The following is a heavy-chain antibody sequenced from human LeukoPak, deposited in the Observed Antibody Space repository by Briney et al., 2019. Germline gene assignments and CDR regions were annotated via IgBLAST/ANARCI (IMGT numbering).Heavy chain of an antibody. CDR3: ARNGQFGVVDY. D-gene: IGHD3-3*01. CDR1: GFTVSSNY. Sequence: GGSLRLSCAASGFTVSSNYMSWVRQAPWKGLEWVSVIYSGGSTYYADSVKGRFTISRDNSKNTLYLQMNSLRAEDTAVYYCARNGQFGVVDYWGQGTLVTVSS. V-gene: IGHV3-53*01. J-gene: IGHJ4*02. CDR2: IYSGGST.